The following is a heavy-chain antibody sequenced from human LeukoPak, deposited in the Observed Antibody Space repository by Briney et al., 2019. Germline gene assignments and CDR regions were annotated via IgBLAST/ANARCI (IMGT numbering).Heavy chain of an antibody. CDR2: IYYSGST. CDR3: ARAHSGDSDAFDI. CDR1: GGSISSGGYY. Sequence: SETLSLTCTVSGGSISSGGYYWSWIRQHPGKGLEWIGYIYYSGSTYYNPSLKSRVTISVDTSKNQFSLKLSSVTAADTAVYYCARAHSGDSDAFDIWGQGTMVTVSS. J-gene: IGHJ3*02. D-gene: IGHD4-17*01. V-gene: IGHV4-31*03.